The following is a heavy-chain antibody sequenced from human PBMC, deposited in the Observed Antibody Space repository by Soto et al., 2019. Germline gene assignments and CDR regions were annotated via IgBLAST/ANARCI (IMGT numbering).Heavy chain of an antibody. CDR3: ARVRQGASYFDL. CDR1: GFSFSDYW. V-gene: IGHV3-74*01. CDR2: VKTDGSII. Sequence: EVQLVESGGALVQPGGSLRLSCVASGFSFSDYWMHWVSQAPGKGLVWVSRVKTDGSIITYADSVKGRFTISIDNAKNTLYLQMNTLRAEDTAVYYCARVRQGASYFDLWGRGTLVTVSS. D-gene: IGHD3-16*01. J-gene: IGHJ2*01.